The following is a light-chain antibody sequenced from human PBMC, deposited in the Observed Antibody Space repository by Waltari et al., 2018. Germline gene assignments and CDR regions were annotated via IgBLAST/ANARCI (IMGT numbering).Light chain of an antibody. CDR3: MQGLQTPYT. V-gene: IGKV2-28*01. J-gene: IGKJ2*01. CDR2: WGS. Sequence: DIVMTQSPLSLAVTPGEPASISCTSSQSLLHSEGYTFFDWYLQKPGQSPQLLVYWGSSRASGVPDRFSGSGSGTDFTLKIRRVEAEDVGVYYCMQGLQTPYTFGQGTKLEIK. CDR1: QSLLHSEGYTF.